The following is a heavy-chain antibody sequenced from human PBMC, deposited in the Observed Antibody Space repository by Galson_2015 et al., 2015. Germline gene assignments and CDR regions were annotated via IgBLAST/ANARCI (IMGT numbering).Heavy chain of an antibody. CDR3: ARDSGYYGSATYGFNFYMDV. CDR2: ITTDHGDT. V-gene: IGHV1-18*01. D-gene: IGHD3-10*01. J-gene: IGHJ6*03. Sequence: SVKVSCKASGYTFTTFGISWVRQAPGQGLEWVGWITTDHGDTKYAHKFQDRVTMTTDTSTSTAYMELRSLRSDDTAVYYCARDSGYYGSATYGFNFYMDVWGTGTTVTVSS. CDR1: GYTFTTFG.